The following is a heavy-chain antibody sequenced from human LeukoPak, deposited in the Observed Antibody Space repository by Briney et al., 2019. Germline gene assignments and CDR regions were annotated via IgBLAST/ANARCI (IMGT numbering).Heavy chain of an antibody. CDR3: ASEDYYDSSAYYYRIFQH. Sequence: TGGSQRLSCAASGFTFSSNNMNWVRQAPGKGLEWVSSISSSSSYMKYADSVRGRFTIPRHNAKNSLYLQMNSLRAEDTAVYYCASEDYYDSSAYYYRIFQHWGQGTLVTVSS. V-gene: IGHV3-21*01. CDR2: ISSSSSYM. D-gene: IGHD3-22*01. J-gene: IGHJ1*01. CDR1: GFTFSSNN.